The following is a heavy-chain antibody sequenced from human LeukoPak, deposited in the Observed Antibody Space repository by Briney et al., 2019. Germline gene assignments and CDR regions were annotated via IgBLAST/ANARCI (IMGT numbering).Heavy chain of an antibody. V-gene: IGHV3-23*01. CDR2: ISDSGGST. CDR3: AKGENDAFDI. CDR1: GFTVSSNY. Sequence: GGSLRLSCAASGFTVSSNYMSWVRQAPGKGLEWVSVISDSGGSTYYADSVKGRFTISRDNPKNTLYLQMSSLRPEDTAVYYCAKGENDAFDIWGPGTMVTVSS. J-gene: IGHJ3*02.